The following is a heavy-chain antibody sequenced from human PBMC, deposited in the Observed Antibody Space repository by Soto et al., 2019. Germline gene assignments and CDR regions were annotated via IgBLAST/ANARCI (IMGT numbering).Heavy chain of an antibody. J-gene: IGHJ6*02. D-gene: IGHD2-21*01. CDR3: ATRTYSGALHGPAAVHV. CDR1: GFTFSTYA. V-gene: IGHV3-23*01. CDR2: ISDSGGRT. Sequence: GGSLRLSCAASGFTFSTYAMRWVRQAPGKGLEWVSAISDSGGRTYYADSVQGRFTISRDNSKNTLFLQMSSLRAEDTAIYYCATRTYSGALHGPAAVHVCGQGTTVTVSS.